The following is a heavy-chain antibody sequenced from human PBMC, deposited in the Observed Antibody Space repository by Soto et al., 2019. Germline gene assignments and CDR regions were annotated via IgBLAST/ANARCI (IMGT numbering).Heavy chain of an antibody. D-gene: IGHD2-21*02. Sequence: EVQLLESGGDLAQPGVSRRLSCAASGFTFNNYAMSWVRQAPGKGLEWVSAISSSGYSTYYADSVKGRFTISRDNSKNTVYLQMNNLRAEDTAVYYCAKGSVVVAAKFDSWGQGTLVTVSS. CDR3: AKGSVVVAAKFDS. J-gene: IGHJ4*02. CDR2: ISSSGYST. V-gene: IGHV3-23*01. CDR1: GFTFNNYA.